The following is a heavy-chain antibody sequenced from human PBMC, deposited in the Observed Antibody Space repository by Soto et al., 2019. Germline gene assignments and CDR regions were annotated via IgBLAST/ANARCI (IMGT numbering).Heavy chain of an antibody. CDR2: ISGGGANT. J-gene: IGHJ5*02. CDR1: GLTFSNYA. D-gene: IGHD2-15*01. CDR3: AKGLSGSSPYNWFDP. V-gene: IGHV3-23*01. Sequence: QLLESGGGLVQPGGSLRLSCTASGLTFSNYAISWVRQTPGKGLEWVSVISGGGANTYYADSVKGRFTISRDNSKNTLYLQMNSLRAEDTAVYFFAKGLSGSSPYNWFDPWGQGTLVTVSS.